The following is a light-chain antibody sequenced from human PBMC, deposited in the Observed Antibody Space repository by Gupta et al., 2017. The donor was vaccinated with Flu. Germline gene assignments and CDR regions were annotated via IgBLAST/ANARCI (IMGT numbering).Light chain of an antibody. CDR2: EDN. CDR1: GLTKRY. J-gene: IGLJ3*02. V-gene: IGLV3-10*01. Sequence: PGKTTSMTCSGDGLTKRYAYWYQQTTAQAPVLVIYEDNKRAADMSGRFSGSSSGTMATRTISGARREDEGDYYCYSRDTNGNNVFGGGTRLTVL. CDR3: YSRDTNGNNV.